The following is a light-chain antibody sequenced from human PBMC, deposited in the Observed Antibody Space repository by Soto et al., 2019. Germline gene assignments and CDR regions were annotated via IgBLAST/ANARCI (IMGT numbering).Light chain of an antibody. CDR3: MQGTHWPPFT. CDR2: KVS. V-gene: IGKV2-30*01. Sequence: DVVMTQSPLSLPVTLGQPASISCRSSQSLVYSDGNTYLNWFQQRPGQSPRCLIYKVSKRDSGVPDRFSVSGSGTDFTLKISRVEAEDVGVYYCMQGTHWPPFTFGPGTKVDIK. CDR1: QSLVYSDGNTY. J-gene: IGKJ3*01.